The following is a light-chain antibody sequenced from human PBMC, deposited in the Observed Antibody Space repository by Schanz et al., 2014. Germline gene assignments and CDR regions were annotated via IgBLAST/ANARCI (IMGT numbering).Light chain of an antibody. CDR1: SSDIGIYNY. J-gene: IGLJ2*01. V-gene: IGLV2-11*01. Sequence: QSALTQPRSVSGSPGQSVTISCTGTSSDIGIYNYVSWYQQHPGKAPKLMIYDVNKRPAGVPDRFSGSKSGNTASLTISGLLAEDEADYYCSSYRSSNTVVFGGGTKLTVL. CDR2: DVN. CDR3: SSYRSSNTVV.